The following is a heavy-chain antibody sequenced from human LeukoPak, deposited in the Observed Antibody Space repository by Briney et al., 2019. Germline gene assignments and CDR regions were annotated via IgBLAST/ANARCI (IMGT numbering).Heavy chain of an antibody. V-gene: IGHV4-39*01. CDR3: ARHSYGTFDY. Sequence: PSETLSLTCTVSGDSINTKNYYWGWIRQPPGKGLAWIGSIYYSGNTYYNPSLKSRVTLSIDTSKNQFSLRLSSVTAADTAVYHCARHSYGTFDYWGQGTLVTVSS. CDR1: GDSINTKNYY. D-gene: IGHD5-18*01. CDR2: IYYSGNT. J-gene: IGHJ4*02.